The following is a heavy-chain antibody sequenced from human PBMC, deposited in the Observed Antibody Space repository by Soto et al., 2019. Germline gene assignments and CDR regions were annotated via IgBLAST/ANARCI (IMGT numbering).Heavy chain of an antibody. CDR1: GYTFTDYG. D-gene: IGHD3-3*01. Sequence: QVHLVQSGAEVEKPGASVKVSCKASGYTFTDYGISWVRQAPGQGLQWMGWITAFNGNTKYAQQFQGRATMTTDTTTSTAYMELRSLESDDTAVYYCARISQSDFWSGYYYFFDYWGQGTLVTVSS. CDR3: ARISQSDFWSGYYYFFDY. J-gene: IGHJ4*02. CDR2: ITAFNGNT. V-gene: IGHV1-18*01.